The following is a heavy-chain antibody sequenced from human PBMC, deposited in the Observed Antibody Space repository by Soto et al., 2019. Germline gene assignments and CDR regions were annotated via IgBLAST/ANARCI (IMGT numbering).Heavy chain of an antibody. J-gene: IGHJ6*02. Sequence: GGSLRLSCAASGFTFSSYAMSWVRQAPGKGLEWVSAISGSGGSTYYADSVKGRFTISRDNSKNTLYLQMNSLRAEDTAVYYCAKDQAGMGYSGYDKMDVWGQGTTVTVSS. CDR2: ISGSGGST. CDR1: GFTFSSYA. V-gene: IGHV3-23*01. CDR3: AKDQAGMGYSGYDKMDV. D-gene: IGHD5-12*01.